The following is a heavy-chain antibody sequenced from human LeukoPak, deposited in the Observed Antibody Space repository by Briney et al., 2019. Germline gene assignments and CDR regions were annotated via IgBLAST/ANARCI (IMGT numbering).Heavy chain of an antibody. CDR3: ARKRVNTVATIGFDY. CDR2: TYYRSKWYN. V-gene: IGHV6-1*01. J-gene: IGHJ4*02. CDR1: GDSVSSNSAS. D-gene: IGHD5-12*01. Sequence: SQTLSLTCDISGDSVSSNSASWNWIRQSPSRGLGWLGRTYYRSKWYNEYAVSVKSRIAINPDTSKNQFSLRLNSVTPEDTAVYYCARKRVNTVATIGFDYWGQGTLVTVSS.